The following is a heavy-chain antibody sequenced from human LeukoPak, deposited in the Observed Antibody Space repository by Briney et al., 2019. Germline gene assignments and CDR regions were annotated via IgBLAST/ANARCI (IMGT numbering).Heavy chain of an antibody. CDR2: IKQDGSEK. J-gene: IGHJ5*02. D-gene: IGHD3-9*01. CDR3: ARDLTGP. CDR1: GFTFSDYY. V-gene: IGHV3-7*01. Sequence: GGSLRLSCAASGFTFSDYYMTWVRQAPGKGLEWVANIKQDGSEKYYVDSVKGRFTISRDNAKSSLYLQMNSLRAEDTAVYYCARDLTGPWGQGTLVTVSS.